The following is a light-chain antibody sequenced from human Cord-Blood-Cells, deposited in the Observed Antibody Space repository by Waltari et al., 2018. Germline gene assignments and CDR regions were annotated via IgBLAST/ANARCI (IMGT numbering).Light chain of an antibody. V-gene: IGKV3-20*01. CDR1: QSVSSSY. CDR3: QQYGSSPLT. J-gene: IGKJ3*01. Sequence: EIVLTQSPGTLSLSPGARATLSCRASQSVSSSYLAWYQQKPGQAPRLLIYVASSRATGIPDRFSGSGSGTDFTLTISRLEPEDFAVYYCQQYGSSPLTFGPGTKVDIK. CDR2: VAS.